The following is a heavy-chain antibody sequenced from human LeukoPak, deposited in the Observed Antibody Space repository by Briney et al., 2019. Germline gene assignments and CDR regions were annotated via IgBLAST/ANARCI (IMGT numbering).Heavy chain of an antibody. CDR2: IRYDGSNK. V-gene: IGHV3-30*02. CDR1: GFTLSSYG. J-gene: IGHJ5*02. CDR3: AKLTLNTNCTNGVCWNWFDP. Sequence: PGGSLRLSCAASGFTLSSYGMHWVRQAPGKGLEWVAFIRYDGSNKYYADSVKGRFTTSRDNSKNTLYLQMNSLRAEDTAVYYCAKLTLNTNCTNGVCWNWFDPWGQGTLVTVSS. D-gene: IGHD2-8*01.